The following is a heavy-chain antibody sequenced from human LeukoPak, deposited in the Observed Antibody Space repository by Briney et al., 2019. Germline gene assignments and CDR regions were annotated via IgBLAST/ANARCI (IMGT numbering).Heavy chain of an antibody. CDR1: GGSIRSYY. D-gene: IGHD6-13*01. Sequence: PSETLSLTCTVSGGSIRSYYWSWIRQPAGKGLEWIGRIHSSGSSKYNPSLKSRVTMSVDTSRSQFSLKLNSVTAADTAVYYCARDLGDYGSSWTYWGQGTPVTVSS. CDR2: IHSSGSS. J-gene: IGHJ4*02. V-gene: IGHV4-4*07. CDR3: ARDLGDYGSSWTY.